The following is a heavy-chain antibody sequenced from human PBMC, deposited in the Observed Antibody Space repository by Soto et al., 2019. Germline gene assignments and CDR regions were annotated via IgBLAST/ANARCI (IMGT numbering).Heavy chain of an antibody. J-gene: IGHJ4*02. CDR1: GGSISNYY. CDR3: ARAGATTLSYY. CDR2: IYYSGST. V-gene: IGHV4-59*01. D-gene: IGHD1-26*01. Sequence: QVQLQESGPGLVKPSETLSLTCTVSGGSISNYYWSWIRQPPGKGLEWIGYIYYSGSTNYNPSLKSRVTISLDTSKNQFSLKLSSVTAADTAVYYCARAGATTLSYYWGQGTLVTVSS.